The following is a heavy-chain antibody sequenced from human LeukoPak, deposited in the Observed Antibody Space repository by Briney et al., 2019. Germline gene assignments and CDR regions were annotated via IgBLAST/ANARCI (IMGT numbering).Heavy chain of an antibody. V-gene: IGHV4-61*02. CDR3: ARGYCSGGSCYSYYYYNYMDV. Sequence: PSETLSLTCTVSGGSISSGRNYWTWIRQPAGKGLEWIGRIYIFSGSTNYNPSLKSRVTISVDTSKNQFSLKLSSVTAADTAVYYCARGYCSGGSCYSYYYYNYMDVWGKGTTVTVSS. D-gene: IGHD2-15*01. CDR1: GGSISSGRNY. CDR2: IYIFSGST. J-gene: IGHJ6*03.